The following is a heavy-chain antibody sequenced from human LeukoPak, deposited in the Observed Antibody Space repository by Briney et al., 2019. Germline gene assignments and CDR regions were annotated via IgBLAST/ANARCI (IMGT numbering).Heavy chain of an antibody. CDR2: VSPYNGNT. CDR3: ARSGRVRRVVKDLFEY. Sequence: GASVKVSCKTSGYTFTDYDITWVRQAPGQGLEWMGRVSPYNGNTYYSQRFQDRVIITKGTSTGTAYMDLRDLRTDDTAMYYCARSGRVRRVVKDLFEYWGQGTLVAVSS. CDR1: GYTFTDYD. J-gene: IGHJ4*02. V-gene: IGHV1-18*01. D-gene: IGHD3-10*01.